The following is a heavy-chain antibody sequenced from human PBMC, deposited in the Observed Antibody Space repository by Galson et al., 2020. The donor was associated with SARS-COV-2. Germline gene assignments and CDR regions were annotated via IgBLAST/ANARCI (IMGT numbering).Heavy chain of an antibody. D-gene: IGHD1-26*01. V-gene: IGHV4-61*02. CDR2: IYTSGGT. Sequence: SDPLSLTCTVSGGSISSGSYYWSWIRQPAGKGLEWIGRIYTSGGTNYNPSIKSRVTISVATSKNQFSLKLSAVTAADTAVYYCARESRWVLYFDYWGQGTLVTVSS. CDR3: ARESRWVLYFDY. J-gene: IGHJ4*02. CDR1: GGSISSGSYY.